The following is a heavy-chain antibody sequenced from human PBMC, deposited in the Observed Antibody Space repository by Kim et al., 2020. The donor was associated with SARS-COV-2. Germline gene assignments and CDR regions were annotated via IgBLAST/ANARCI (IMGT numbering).Heavy chain of an antibody. CDR1: GYSFTSYW. D-gene: IGHD3-9*01. V-gene: IGHV5-51*01. CDR2: IYPGDSDT. CDR3: ARQLGLYDILNWFDP. Sequence: GESLKISCKGSGYSFTSYWIGWVRQMPGKGLEWMGIIYPGDSDTRYSPSFQGQVTISADKSISTAYLQWSSLKASDTAMYYCARQLGLYDILNWFDPWGQGTLVTVSS. J-gene: IGHJ5*02.